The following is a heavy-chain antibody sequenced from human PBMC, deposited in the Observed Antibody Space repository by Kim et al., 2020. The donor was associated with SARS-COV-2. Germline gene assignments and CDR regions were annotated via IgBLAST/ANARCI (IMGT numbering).Heavy chain of an antibody. Sequence: GTKYNPTLKCRVTISVDTSKNHFSLRPTSVTAADTAVYYCARGYKATVGFWGQGTLVTVSS. V-gene: IGHV4-34*01. J-gene: IGHJ4*02. CDR3: ARGYKATVGF. D-gene: IGHD4-17*01. CDR2: GT.